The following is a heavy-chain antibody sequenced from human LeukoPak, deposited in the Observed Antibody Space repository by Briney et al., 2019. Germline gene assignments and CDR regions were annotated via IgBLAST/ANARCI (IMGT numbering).Heavy chain of an antibody. CDR3: AGGAGIVSFDY. V-gene: IGHV1-2*02. D-gene: IGHD3-10*01. CDR2: ITPNSGGK. CDR1: GDTFTDHY. J-gene: IGHJ4*02. Sequence: ASVRVSCKASGDTFTDHYIHWLRDAPGQGREWMGWITPNSGGKNYAQKFQGRFTMTRDTPISTAYMELSRLTPDDTAVYYCAGGAGIVSFDYWGQGTLVTVSS.